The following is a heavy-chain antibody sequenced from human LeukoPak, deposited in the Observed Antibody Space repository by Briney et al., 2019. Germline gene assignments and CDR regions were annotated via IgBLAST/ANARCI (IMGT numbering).Heavy chain of an antibody. V-gene: IGHV1-2*02. J-gene: IGHJ4*02. CDR1: GYTFTGYY. CDR2: INPNSGGT. CDR3: ARDNADGYNADY. Sequence: ASVKVSCKASGYTFTGYYMHWVRQAPGQGLEWMGWINPNSGGTNYAQKFQGRVTMTRDTSISTAYMELSRLRSEDTAVYYCARDNADGYNADYWGQGTLVTVSS. D-gene: IGHD5-24*01.